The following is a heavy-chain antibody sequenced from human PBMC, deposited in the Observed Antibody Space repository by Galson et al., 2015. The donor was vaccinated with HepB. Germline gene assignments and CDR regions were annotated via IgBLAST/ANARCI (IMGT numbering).Heavy chain of an antibody. CDR3: ARDRSNDYSNLDAFDI. V-gene: IGHV1-69*13. J-gene: IGHJ3*02. CDR2: IIPIFGTA. Sequence: SVKVSCKASGGTFSSYAISWVRQAPGQGLEWMGGIIPIFGTANYAQKFQGRVTITADESTSTAYMELSSLRSEDTAVYYCARDRSNDYSNLDAFDIWGQGTMVTVSS. D-gene: IGHD4-11*01. CDR1: GGTFSSYA.